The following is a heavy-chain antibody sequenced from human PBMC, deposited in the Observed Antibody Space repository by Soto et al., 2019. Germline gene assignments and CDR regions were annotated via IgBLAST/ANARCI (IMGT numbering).Heavy chain of an antibody. Sequence: QVYLVQSGAEVKKPGSSVKISCKASGGIFSSNTINWMRQAAGQGLEWMGGIIPLFGAANNAEEFQGRVTITADKSTKTEYMELTSLRSEDTAVYYCASKAACGGDCYAFDSCGKGTLVTVSS. CDR1: GGIFSSNT. V-gene: IGHV1-69*06. J-gene: IGHJ4*02. CDR2: IIPLFGAA. CDR3: ASKAACGGDCYAFDS. D-gene: IGHD2-21*02.